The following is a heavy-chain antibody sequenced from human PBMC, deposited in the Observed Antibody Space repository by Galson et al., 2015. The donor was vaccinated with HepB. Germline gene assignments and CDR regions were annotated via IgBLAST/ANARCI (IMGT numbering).Heavy chain of an antibody. CDR3: ARDLQLVGAMVITYYYGMDV. CDR2: ISSSSSYI. CDR1: GFTFSSYS. V-gene: IGHV3-21*01. Sequence: SLRLSCAASGFTFSSYSMNWVRQAPGKGLEWVSSISSSSSYIYYADSVKGRFTISRDNAKNSLYLQMNSLRAEDTAVYYCARDLQLVGAMVITYYYGMDVWGQGTTVTVSS. J-gene: IGHJ6*02. D-gene: IGHD5-18*01.